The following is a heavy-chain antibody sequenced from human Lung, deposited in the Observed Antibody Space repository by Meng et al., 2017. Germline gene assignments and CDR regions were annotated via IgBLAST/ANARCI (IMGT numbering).Heavy chain of an antibody. CDR3: ARGLGEAVVPRTMFDY. D-gene: IGHD2-2*01. CDR2: IYHSGGT. CDR1: GGSISSSNW. Sequence: QVPLQGSGPGLVRPSGTRSLTCGVSGGSISSSNWWSWVRQPPGKGLEWIGEIYHSGGTKYNPSLKSRVTISVDKSKNQFSLKLSSVTAADTAVYYCARGLGEAVVPRTMFDYWGQGTLVTVSS. V-gene: IGHV4-4*02. J-gene: IGHJ4*02.